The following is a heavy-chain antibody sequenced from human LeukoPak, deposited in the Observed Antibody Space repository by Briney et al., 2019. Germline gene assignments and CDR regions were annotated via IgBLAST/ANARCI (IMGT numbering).Heavy chain of an antibody. Sequence: ASVKVSCKASGYTFTRDYMHWVRQAPGQGLGCMEVINPNSGGTNYAQNFEGWVTMTRDTSISTAYMELSRLRSDDTAVYCCARAGRIAAASSFDYWGQGTLVTVSS. CDR3: ARAGRIAAASSFDY. CDR2: INPNSGGT. V-gene: IGHV1-2*04. CDR1: GYTFTRDY. J-gene: IGHJ4*02. D-gene: IGHD6-13*01.